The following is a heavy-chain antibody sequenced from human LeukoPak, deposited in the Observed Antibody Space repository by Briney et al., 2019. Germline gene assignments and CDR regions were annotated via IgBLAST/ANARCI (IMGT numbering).Heavy chain of an antibody. D-gene: IGHD2-15*01. J-gene: IGHJ4*02. CDR1: GYTLTELS. CDR3: ATAGIVEVAATLYLDY. CDR2: FDPEDGET. V-gene: IGHV1-24*01. Sequence: ASVTVSCKVSGYTLTELSMHWVRQAPGKGLEWMGGFDPEDGETIYAQKFQGRVTMTEDTSTDTAYMELSSLRSEDTAVYYCATAGIVEVAATLYLDYWGQGTLVTVSS.